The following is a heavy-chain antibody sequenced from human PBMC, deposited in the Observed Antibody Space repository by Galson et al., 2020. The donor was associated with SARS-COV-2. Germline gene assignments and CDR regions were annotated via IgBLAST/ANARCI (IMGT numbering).Heavy chain of an antibody. CDR2: ISTSGSYI. D-gene: IGHD3-10*01. V-gene: IGHV3-21*01. J-gene: IGHJ4*02. CDR1: GFTFSPYN. CDR3: ARDAALGMIRGVGHFDY. Sequence: PGGSLRLSCAASGFTFSPYNINWVRQAPGKGLEWVSSISTSGSYIYYSDSVKGRFTISRDNAKNSLYLQMNSLRAEDTAVYYCARDAALGMIRGVGHFDYWGRGTLVTVSS.